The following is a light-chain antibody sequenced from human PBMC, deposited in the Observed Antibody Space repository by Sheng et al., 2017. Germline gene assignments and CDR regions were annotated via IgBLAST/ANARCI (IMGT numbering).Light chain of an antibody. CDR3: AAWDDSLSGVV. Sequence: QPVLTQSPSASGTPGQRVTISCSGSSSNIGSNYVYWYQQLPGTAPKLLIYRNNQRPSGVPDRFSGSKSGTSASLAISGLRSEDEADYYCAAWDDSLSGVVFGGGTKLTVL. J-gene: IGLJ2*01. CDR1: SSNIGSNY. V-gene: IGLV1-47*01. CDR2: RNN.